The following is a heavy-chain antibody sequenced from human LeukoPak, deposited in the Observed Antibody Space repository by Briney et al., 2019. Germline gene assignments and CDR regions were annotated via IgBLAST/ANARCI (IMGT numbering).Heavy chain of an antibody. J-gene: IGHJ4*02. CDR1: RFTFSSYA. Sequence: GGSLRLSCAASRFTFSSYAMSWVRQAPGKGLEWVSAISGSGGTTYNADSAKGRFTISRDNSKNTLYLQLNSLRAEDTAVYYCAKGAGNFDWSYHDYWGQGTLVTVSS. D-gene: IGHD3-9*01. CDR3: AKGAGNFDWSYHDY. V-gene: IGHV3-23*01. CDR2: ISGSGGTT.